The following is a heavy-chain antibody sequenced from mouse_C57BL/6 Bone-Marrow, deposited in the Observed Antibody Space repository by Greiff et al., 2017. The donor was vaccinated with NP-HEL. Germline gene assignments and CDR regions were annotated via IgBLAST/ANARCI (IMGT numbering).Heavy chain of an antibody. CDR3: ARNYSNYGFDY. V-gene: IGHV1-26*01. D-gene: IGHD2-5*01. Sequence: EVQLQQSGPELVKPGASVKISCKASGYTFTDYYMNWVKQSHGKSLEWIGDINPNNGGTSYNQKFKGKATLTVDKSSSTAYMELSSLTSEDSAVYYCARNYSNYGFDYWGQGTTLTVSS. CDR2: INPNNGGT. CDR1: GYTFTDYY. J-gene: IGHJ2*01.